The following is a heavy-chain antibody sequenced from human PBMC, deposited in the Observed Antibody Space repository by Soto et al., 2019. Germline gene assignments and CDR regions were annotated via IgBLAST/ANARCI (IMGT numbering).Heavy chain of an antibody. CDR3: ARVEVYYGILTGYKGTGQMN. Sequence: GGSLRLSCAASGFTFSSYWMSWVRQAPGKGLEWVANIKQDGSEKYYVDSVKGRFTISRDNAKNSLYLQMNSLRAEDTAVYYCARVEVYYGILTGYKGTGQMNWGQGTLVTVSS. J-gene: IGHJ4*02. CDR1: GFTFSSYW. CDR2: IKQDGSEK. D-gene: IGHD3-9*01. V-gene: IGHV3-7*04.